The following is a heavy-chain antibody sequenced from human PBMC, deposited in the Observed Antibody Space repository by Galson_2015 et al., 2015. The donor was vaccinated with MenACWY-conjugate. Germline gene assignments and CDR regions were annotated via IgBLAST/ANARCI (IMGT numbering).Heavy chain of an antibody. D-gene: IGHD2-8*01. CDR3: ARDTYGDPFYFDF. CDR2: IDWDDDK. Sequence: PALVKPTQTLTVTCTFSGFSLSTSGMRVNWIRHPPGKALEWLARIDWDDDKFYTTSLVTRLTTSKDTSKNQVVLTMTNMDPVDTATYYCARDTYGDPFYFDFWGQGTPVTVSS. V-gene: IGHV2-70*04. CDR1: GFSLSTSGMR. J-gene: IGHJ4*02.